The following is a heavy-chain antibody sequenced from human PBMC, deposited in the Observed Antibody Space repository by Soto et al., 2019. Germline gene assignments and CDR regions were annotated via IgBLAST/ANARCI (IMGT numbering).Heavy chain of an antibody. Sequence: ASVKVSCKASGYTFTSYDINWVRQATGQGLEWMGWMSGYNGNTNYAQKFQGRVTLTRDTSTRTAFMELRSLTGDDTAVYYCAREYGMDVWGQGTTVTVSS. CDR3: AREYGMDV. J-gene: IGHJ6*02. V-gene: IGHV1-18*01. CDR2: MSGYNGNT. CDR1: GYTFTSYD.